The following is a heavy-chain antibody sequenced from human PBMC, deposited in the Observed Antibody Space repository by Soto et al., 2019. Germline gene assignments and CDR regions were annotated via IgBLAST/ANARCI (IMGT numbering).Heavy chain of an antibody. CDR1: GFTFSSYG. CDR2: ISYDGSNK. V-gene: IGHV3-30*18. CDR3: AKVRGGHGSGSYHEYYFDY. J-gene: IGHJ4*02. D-gene: IGHD3-10*01. Sequence: GGSLRLSCAASGFTFSSYGMHWVRQAPGKGLEWVAVISYDGSNKYYADSVKGRFTISRDNSKNTLYLQMNSLRAEDTAVYYCAKVRGGHGSGSYHEYYFDYWGQGTLVTVSS.